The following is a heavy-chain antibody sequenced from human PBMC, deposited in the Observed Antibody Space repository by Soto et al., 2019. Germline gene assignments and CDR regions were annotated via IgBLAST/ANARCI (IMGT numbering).Heavy chain of an antibody. Sequence: QPGGSLRLSCAASGFTFSSYAMSWVRQAPGKGLEWVSAISGSGGSTYYADSVKGRFTISRDNSKNTLYLQMNSLRAEDTAVYYCAKASRITMIVVVIPFDYWGQGTLVTVSS. CDR1: GFTFSSYA. J-gene: IGHJ4*02. D-gene: IGHD3-22*01. V-gene: IGHV3-23*01. CDR3: AKASRITMIVVVIPFDY. CDR2: ISGSGGST.